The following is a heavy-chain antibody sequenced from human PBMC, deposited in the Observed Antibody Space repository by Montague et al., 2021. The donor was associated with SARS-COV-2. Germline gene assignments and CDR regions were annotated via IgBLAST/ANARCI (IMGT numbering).Heavy chain of an antibody. J-gene: IGHJ6*03. CDR1: GFIFGDYW. V-gene: IGHV3-7*01. Sequence: SLRLSCEASGFIFGDYWMSWVRQAPGKGLEWVANKKLDGSEEYYMDSVKDRFTVSRDNAKNSLYLQMNSLRAEDTAVYYCARATLYMDVWGKGTTVTVSS. CDR3: ARATLYMDV. CDR2: KKLDGSEE.